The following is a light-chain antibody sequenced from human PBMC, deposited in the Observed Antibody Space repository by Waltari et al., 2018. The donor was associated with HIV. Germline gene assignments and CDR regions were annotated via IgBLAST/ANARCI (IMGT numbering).Light chain of an antibody. V-gene: IGLV2-23*02. CDR1: RSDVGSYNL. CDR2: EVS. Sequence: QSALTQPASVSGSPGQSITISCTGTRSDVGSYNLVSWYQHHPGKAPKLIISEVSKPPSGVSNRFSGSKSGTTASLTISGLQAEDEADYHCCSYAHNDPWVFGGGTRLTVL. J-gene: IGLJ3*02. CDR3: CSYAHNDPWV.